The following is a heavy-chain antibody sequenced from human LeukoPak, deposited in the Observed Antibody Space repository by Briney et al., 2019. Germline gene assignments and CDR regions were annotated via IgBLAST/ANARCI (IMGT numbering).Heavy chain of an antibody. CDR1: GYTFTGYY. V-gene: IGHV1-2*02. J-gene: IGHJ3*02. Sequence: EASVKVSCKASGYTFTGYYMHWVRQAPGQGLEWMGWINPNSGGTNYAQKFQGRVTMTRDTSISTAYMELSRLRSDDTAVYYCARPTGGGSGWSEDPHSDAFDIWGQGTMVTVSS. CDR3: ARPTGGGSGWSEDPHSDAFDI. D-gene: IGHD6-19*01. CDR2: INPNSGGT.